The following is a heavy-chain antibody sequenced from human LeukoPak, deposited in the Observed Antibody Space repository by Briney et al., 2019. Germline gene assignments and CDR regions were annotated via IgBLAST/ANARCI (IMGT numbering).Heavy chain of an antibody. Sequence: GGSLRLSCAASGFTFSSYEMNWVRQAPGKGLEWVSYISSSGSTIYYADSVKGRFTISRDNAKNSLCLQMNSLRAEDTAVYYCARAIYDSSGYYFDYWGQGTLVTVSS. CDR1: GFTFSSYE. D-gene: IGHD3-22*01. V-gene: IGHV3-48*03. CDR2: ISSSGSTI. J-gene: IGHJ4*02. CDR3: ARAIYDSSGYYFDY.